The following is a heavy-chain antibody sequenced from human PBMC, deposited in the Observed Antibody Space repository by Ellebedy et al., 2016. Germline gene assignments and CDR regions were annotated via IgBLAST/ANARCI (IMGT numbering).Heavy chain of an antibody. J-gene: IGHJ6*02. D-gene: IGHD6-19*01. Sequence: SETLSLXXTVSGGSISSGGYYWSWLRQHPGKGLEWIGHIYYSGSTYYNPSLNSRVTISVDTSKNQSSLKLSSVTAADTAVYYCAREGRGKRWLGVGYYYYGMDVWGQGTTVTVSS. CDR3: AREGRGKRWLGVGYYYYGMDV. CDR1: GGSISSGGYY. CDR2: IYYSGST. V-gene: IGHV4-31*03.